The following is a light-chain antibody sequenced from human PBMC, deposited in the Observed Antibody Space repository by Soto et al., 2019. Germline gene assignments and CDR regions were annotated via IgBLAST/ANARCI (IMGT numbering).Light chain of an antibody. CDR3: QQTYTTPWT. CDR2: TSS. CDR1: QSINTY. Sequence: DIQMTQSPSSLSASVGDKVTITCRASQSINTYLSWYQKKPGEPPNLLLYTSSSLRSGVPSRFSGSGSGTDFTLTISSLHPEDFATYYCQQTYTTPWTFGQGTKVEIK. J-gene: IGKJ1*01. V-gene: IGKV1-39*01.